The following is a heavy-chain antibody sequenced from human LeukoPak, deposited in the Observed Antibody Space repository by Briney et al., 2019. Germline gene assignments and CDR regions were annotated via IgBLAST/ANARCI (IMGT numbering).Heavy chain of an antibody. V-gene: IGHV4-39*07. CDR2: VYYSGTT. CDR1: GVSISTSRYY. D-gene: IGHD3-22*01. CDR3: VREQRTYYYENSGYLPAAFDI. Sequence: SETLSLTCTVSGVSISTSRYYWGWIRQPPGMGLEWIGTVYYSGTTYYNPSLKSRITISVDTSKNQFSLKLSSVTAADTAIYYCVREQRTYYYENSGYLPAAFDIWGQGTMVTVSS. J-gene: IGHJ3*02.